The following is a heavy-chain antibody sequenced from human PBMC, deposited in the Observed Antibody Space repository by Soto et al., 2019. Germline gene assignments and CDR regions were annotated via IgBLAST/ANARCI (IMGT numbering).Heavy chain of an antibody. J-gene: IGHJ6*03. V-gene: IGHV1-46*03. CDR3: ARVGGYCSSTSCPNYYYYYYMDV. CDR2: INPSGGST. D-gene: IGHD2-2*01. CDR1: GYTFTSYY. Sequence: ASVKVSCKASGYTFTSYYMHWVRQAPGQGLEWMGIINPSGGSTSYAQKFQGRVTMTRDTSTSTVYMELSSLRSEDTAVYYCARVGGYCSSTSCPNYYYYYYMDVWGKGTTVTVSS.